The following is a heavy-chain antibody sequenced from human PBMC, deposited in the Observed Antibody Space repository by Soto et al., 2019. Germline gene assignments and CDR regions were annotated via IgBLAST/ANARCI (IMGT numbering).Heavy chain of an antibody. CDR1: GGTFSSYA. CDR3: ARRGYSYGTPIQTFYYYCMDV. J-gene: IGHJ6*02. V-gene: IGHV1-69*13. CDR2: IIPIFGTA. D-gene: IGHD5-18*01. Sequence: SVKVSCKASGGTFSSYAISWVRQAPGQGLEWMGGIIPIFGTANYAQKFQGRVTITADESTSTAYMELSSLRSEDTAVYYCARRGYSYGTPIQTFYYYCMDVWRQVNTVPVCS.